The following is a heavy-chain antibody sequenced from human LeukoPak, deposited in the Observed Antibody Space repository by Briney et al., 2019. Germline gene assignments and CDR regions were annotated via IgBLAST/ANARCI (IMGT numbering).Heavy chain of an antibody. CDR1: GYTFNKFG. J-gene: IGHJ5*02. Sequence: ASVKVSCKASGYTFNKFGITWVRQAPGQGLECMGWISAYNGKTKYTQKFQDRVTMTTDASTTTAYMELRSLRSDDTAVYYCAGYSSSWYDAADSYWFDPWGQGTLVTVSS. CDR3: AGYSSSWYDAADSYWFDP. V-gene: IGHV1-18*01. CDR2: ISAYNGKT. D-gene: IGHD6-13*01.